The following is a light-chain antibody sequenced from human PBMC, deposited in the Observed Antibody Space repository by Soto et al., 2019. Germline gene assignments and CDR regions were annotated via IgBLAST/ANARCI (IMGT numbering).Light chain of an antibody. CDR2: DVS. Sequence: QSVLTQPASVSGSPGQSITISCTGTSSDVGGYNYVSWYQQHPGTAPKLMIYDVSNRPSGVSNRFSGSKSGNTASLTISGLQAEDEADYYCSSYTSSSTLDVFGTGTKLTVL. CDR3: SSYTSSSTLDV. CDR1: SSDVGGYNY. J-gene: IGLJ1*01. V-gene: IGLV2-14*01.